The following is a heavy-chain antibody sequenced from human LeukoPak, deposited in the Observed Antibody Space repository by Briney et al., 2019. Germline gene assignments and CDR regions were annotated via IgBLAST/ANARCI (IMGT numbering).Heavy chain of an antibody. CDR1: GYTFTGYY. Sequence: GASVKVSCKASGYTFTGYYMHWVRQAPGQGLEWMGWINPNSGGTNYAQKFQGRVTMTRDTSISTAYMELSRLRSDDTAVYYCARDTPYSSSSPFDYWGQGTLVTVSS. CDR3: ARDTPYSSSSPFDY. J-gene: IGHJ4*02. CDR2: INPNSGGT. V-gene: IGHV1-2*02. D-gene: IGHD6-6*01.